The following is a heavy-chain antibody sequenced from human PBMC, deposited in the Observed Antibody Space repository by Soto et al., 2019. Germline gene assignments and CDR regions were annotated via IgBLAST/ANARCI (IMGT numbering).Heavy chain of an antibody. V-gene: IGHV4-31*03. CDR3: ARAYSSWYWDY. J-gene: IGHJ4*02. CDR2: IYYSGST. Sequence: SETLSLTCTVSGDSVSSRGFYWTWIRQNPEEGLELIGYIYYSGSTYYNPSLKSRVTISSDRSKNQFSLKLDSVTAADTAVYYCARAYSSWYWDYWGQGTLVTVSS. CDR1: GDSVSSRGFY. D-gene: IGHD3-22*01.